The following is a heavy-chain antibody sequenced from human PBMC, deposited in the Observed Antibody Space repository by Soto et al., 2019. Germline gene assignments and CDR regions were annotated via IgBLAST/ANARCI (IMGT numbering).Heavy chain of an antibody. CDR3: ARAPTPTGSNY. Sequence: PSETLSLTCTVSGGSISSGDYYWSWIRQPPRKGLEWIGYIYYSGSTYYNPSLKNRVTISVDTSKNQFSLKLSSVTAADTAVYYCARAPTPTGSNYWGQGTLVTVSS. CDR2: IYYSGST. J-gene: IGHJ4*02. D-gene: IGHD1-26*01. CDR1: GGSISSGDYY. V-gene: IGHV4-30-4*01.